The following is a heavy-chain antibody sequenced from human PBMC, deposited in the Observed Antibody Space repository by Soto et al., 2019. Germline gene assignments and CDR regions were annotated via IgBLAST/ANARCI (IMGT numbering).Heavy chain of an antibody. J-gene: IGHJ4*02. CDR2: ITSNGAST. V-gene: IGHV3-11*06. CDR3: ARENYYFIDY. Sequence: VHLVESGGGLVQPGGSLRLSCAASGFTFSNHFMTWIRHIPGKGLEWVSFITSNGASTNYADSVKGRFTISRDNAKNSLFLQMNNLRAEDTAMYYCARENYYFIDYWGQGTLVIVSS. D-gene: IGHD3-10*01. CDR1: GFTFSNHF.